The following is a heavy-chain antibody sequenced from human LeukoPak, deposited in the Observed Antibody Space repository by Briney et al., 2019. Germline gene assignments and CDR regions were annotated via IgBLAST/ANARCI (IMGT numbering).Heavy chain of an antibody. V-gene: IGHV4-39*01. J-gene: IGHJ3*02. CDR3: ARPQIYCSGGSCYSNDAFDI. CDR2: IYYSGST. CDR1: GGSISSSSYS. D-gene: IGHD2-15*01. Sequence: SETLSLTCTVSGGSISSSSYSWGWIRQPPGKGLEWIGSIYYSGSTYYNPSLKSRVTISVDTSKNQFSLKLSSVTAADTAVYYCARPQIYCSGGSCYSNDAFDIWGQGTMVTVSS.